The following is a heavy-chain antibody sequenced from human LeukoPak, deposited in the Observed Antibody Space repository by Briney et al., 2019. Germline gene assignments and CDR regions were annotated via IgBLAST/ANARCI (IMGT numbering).Heavy chain of an antibody. J-gene: IGHJ6*03. CDR2: IDHTGTT. V-gene: IGHV4-59*01. CDR3: ARGRVSSSTYYSTYYYYFYMDV. D-gene: IGHD4-11*01. CDR1: GDSISIYY. Sequence: SETLSLTCSVSGDSISIYYWTWIRQPPGKGLEWIGYIDHTGTTSYNPSLNSRVTISRDTSKNHFSLDLTSVTAADTAVYFCARGRVSSSTYYSTYYYYFYMDVWGKGTTVIVSS.